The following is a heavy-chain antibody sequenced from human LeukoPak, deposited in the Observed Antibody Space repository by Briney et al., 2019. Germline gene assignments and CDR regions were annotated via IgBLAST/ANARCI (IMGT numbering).Heavy chain of an antibody. CDR2: ISGSGGNT. CDR1: GFTFSSYV. Sequence: GGSLRLSCAASGFTFSSYVMNWVRQAPGKGLEWVSTISGSGGNTYYADSVKGRFTISRDNSKNALYLQMNSLRAEDTAVYYCAKNGHGSGSYYPRTKYYFDYWGQGTLVTVSS. D-gene: IGHD3-10*01. CDR3: AKNGHGSGSYYPRTKYYFDY. J-gene: IGHJ4*02. V-gene: IGHV3-23*01.